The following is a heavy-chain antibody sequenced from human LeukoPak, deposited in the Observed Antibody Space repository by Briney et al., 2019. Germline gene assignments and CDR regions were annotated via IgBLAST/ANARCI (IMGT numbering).Heavy chain of an antibody. CDR1: GFTFRTYG. Sequence: GGSLRLSCAASGFTFRTYGMHWVRQAPGKGLEWVSFIAYDANEKHYADSVKGRFTISRDNSKNTLYLQMNGLRDEDTAVYYCAREVWVGLIDYWGQGTLVTVSS. CDR3: AREVWVGLIDY. CDR2: IAYDANEK. J-gene: IGHJ4*02. D-gene: IGHD1-26*01. V-gene: IGHV3-30*03.